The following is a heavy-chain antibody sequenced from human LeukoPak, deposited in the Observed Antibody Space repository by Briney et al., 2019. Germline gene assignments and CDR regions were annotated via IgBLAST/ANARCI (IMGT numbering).Heavy chain of an antibody. CDR2: IIPIFGTA. CDR3: ASDSSGWYYDY. J-gene: IGHJ4*02. Sequence: QVSCNASGGTFRSYAISWVRPAPGQGLEWMGGIIPIFGTANYAQKFQGRVTITTDESTSTAYMELSSLRSEDTAVYYCASDSSGWYYDYWGQGTLVTVSS. V-gene: IGHV1-69*05. D-gene: IGHD6-19*01. CDR1: GGTFRSYA.